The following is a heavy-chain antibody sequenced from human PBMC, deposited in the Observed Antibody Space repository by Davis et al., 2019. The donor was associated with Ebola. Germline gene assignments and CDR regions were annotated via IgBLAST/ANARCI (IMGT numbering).Heavy chain of an antibody. J-gene: IGHJ4*02. V-gene: IGHV1-3*01. CDR1: GYTFTSYA. Sequence: ASVKVSCKASGYTFTSYAMHWVRQAPGQRLEWMGWINAGNGNTKYSQKFQGRVTITRDTSASTAYMELSSLRSEDTAVYYCAREGYYDFWSGYYYDYWGQGTLVTVSS. CDR3: AREGYYDFWSGYYYDY. CDR2: INAGNGNT. D-gene: IGHD3-3*01.